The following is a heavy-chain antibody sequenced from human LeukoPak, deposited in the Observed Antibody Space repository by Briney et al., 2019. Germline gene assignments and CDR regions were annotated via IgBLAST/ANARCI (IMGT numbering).Heavy chain of an antibody. J-gene: IGHJ4*02. D-gene: IGHD6-25*01. CDR1: GFTFSNHS. Sequence: PGGSLRLSCAASGFTFSNHSMNWVRQAPGKGLEWVSSISSSTTYIYYADSVKGRFTISRDNAKNSLNLQMNSLRAEDTAVYYCARDGNIAACDYWGQGTLVTVSS. CDR3: ARDGNIAACDY. CDR2: ISSSTTYI. V-gene: IGHV3-21*01.